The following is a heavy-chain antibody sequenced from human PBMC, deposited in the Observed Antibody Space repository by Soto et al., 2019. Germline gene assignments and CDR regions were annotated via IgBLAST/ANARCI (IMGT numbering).Heavy chain of an antibody. CDR3: AKARYYYGSGSYYGHNWFDP. CDR1: GFTFSSYA. Sequence: GGSLRLSCAASGFTFSSYATSWVRQAPGKGLEWVSAISGSGGSTYYADSVKGRFTISRDNSKNTLYLQMNSLRAEDTAVYYCAKARYYYGSGSYYGHNWFDPWGQGTLVTVSS. CDR2: ISGSGGST. D-gene: IGHD3-10*01. V-gene: IGHV3-23*01. J-gene: IGHJ5*02.